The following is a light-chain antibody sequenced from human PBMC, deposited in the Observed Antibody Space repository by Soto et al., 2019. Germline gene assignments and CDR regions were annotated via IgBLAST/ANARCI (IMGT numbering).Light chain of an antibody. CDR1: SSDVGGHNY. Sequence: QAASVSGSPGQSITISCTGTSSDVGGHNYVSWYQQHPGKAPKLMIYEVSNRPSGVSNRFSGSKSGNTASLTISGLQAEDEADYYCSSYTITSTLVFGGGTKLTVL. V-gene: IGLV2-14*01. CDR3: SSYTITSTLV. CDR2: EVS. J-gene: IGLJ2*01.